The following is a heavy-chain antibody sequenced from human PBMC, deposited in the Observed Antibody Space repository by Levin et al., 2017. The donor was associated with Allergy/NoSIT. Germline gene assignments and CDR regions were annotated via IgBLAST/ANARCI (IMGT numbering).Heavy chain of an antibody. CDR3: ARDPSGWFGLNY. CDR2: ISGRGDTQ. Sequence: GESLKISCAASGFIFSSYIMNWVRQAPGKGLEWVSGISGRGDTQYHADSVKGRFTISRDNFKDTLDLQMNSLRAEDTAVYYCARDPSGWFGLNYWGRGTLVTVSS. J-gene: IGHJ4*02. CDR1: GFIFSSYI. D-gene: IGHD6-19*01. V-gene: IGHV3-23*01.